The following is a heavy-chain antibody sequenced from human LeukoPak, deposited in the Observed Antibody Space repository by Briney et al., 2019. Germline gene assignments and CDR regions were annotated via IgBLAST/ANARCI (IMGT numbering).Heavy chain of an antibody. CDR2: INHSGST. J-gene: IGHJ4*02. CDR3: AGGRLRFPQTR. D-gene: IGHD5-12*01. CDR1: GGSFRGYY. V-gene: IGHV4-34*01. Sequence: SETLSLTCAVYGGSFRGYYWSWIRQPPGKGLEWIGEINHSGSTNYNPSLKSRVTISVDTSKNQFSLKLSSVTAADTAVYYCAGGRLRFPQTRWGQGTLVTVSS.